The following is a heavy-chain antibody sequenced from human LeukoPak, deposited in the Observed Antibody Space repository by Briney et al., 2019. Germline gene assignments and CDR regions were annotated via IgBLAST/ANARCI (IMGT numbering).Heavy chain of an antibody. CDR3: AKPAKTDYADY. Sequence: GGSLRLSFAASGFTFSSYEMNWVRPAPGKGLEWVSSIISSGSTIYYADSVKGRFTISRDNSKNTLFLQMNSLRAEDTAVYYCAKPAKTDYADYWGQGTLVTVSS. CDR1: GFTFSSYE. D-gene: IGHD1-14*01. V-gene: IGHV3-48*03. CDR2: IISSGSTI. J-gene: IGHJ4*02.